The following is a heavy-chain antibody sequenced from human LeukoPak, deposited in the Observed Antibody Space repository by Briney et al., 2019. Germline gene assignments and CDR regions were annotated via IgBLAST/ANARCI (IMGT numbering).Heavy chain of an antibody. CDR1: GFTFSNYV. CDR3: AKSPWNGKFRAYFDY. J-gene: IGHJ4*02. Sequence: PGGSLKLSCAASGFTFSNYVMQWVRQAPGKGLEWVAFIRHDGSYKDYADSVKGRFTISRDNSKNTLYLQMNSLRAEDTAVYYCAKSPWNGKFRAYFDYWGQGTLVTVSS. D-gene: IGHD1-1*01. V-gene: IGHV3-30*02. CDR2: IRHDGSYK.